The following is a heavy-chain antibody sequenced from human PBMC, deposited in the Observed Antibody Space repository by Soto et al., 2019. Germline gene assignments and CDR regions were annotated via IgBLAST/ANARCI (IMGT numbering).Heavy chain of an antibody. CDR3: AKDRFTSTVRKYWFFDL. D-gene: IGHD3-10*01. J-gene: IGHJ2*01. Sequence: EVQLLESGGGLVKPGGSLRLSCAASGFTFTNYAMTWVRQAPGKGLEWVSSISGGDGDTSYADSVKGRFTISRDNSENTMFLQMNSLRPYDTAVYYCAKDRFTSTVRKYWFFDLWGRGTLVTVSS. CDR1: GFTFTNYA. V-gene: IGHV3-23*01. CDR2: ISGGDGDT.